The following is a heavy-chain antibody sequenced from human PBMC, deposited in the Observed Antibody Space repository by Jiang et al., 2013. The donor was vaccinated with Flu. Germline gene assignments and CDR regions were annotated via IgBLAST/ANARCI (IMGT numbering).Heavy chain of an antibody. Sequence: ELLKPSETLSLTCAVYGGSFSGFAWTWIRQSPGMGLEWIGDLNHSGSTNYNPSLKRRVSFTVDSSKSHFSLRLTSVTAADTAVYYCAQHRSSGWQAGQPYYSYSLDVWGQGTTVSVSS. J-gene: IGHJ6*02. CDR1: GGSFSGFA. V-gene: IGHV4-34*01. CDR2: LNHSGST. D-gene: IGHD6-19*01. CDR3: AQHRSSGWQAGQPYYSYSLDV.